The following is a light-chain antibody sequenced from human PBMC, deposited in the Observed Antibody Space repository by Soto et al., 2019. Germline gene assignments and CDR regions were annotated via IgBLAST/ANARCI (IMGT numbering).Light chain of an antibody. CDR1: QNVNSN. J-gene: IGKJ4*01. CDR3: QQRITWPPLT. Sequence: EIVLTQSPATLSLSPGERATLSCRASQNVNSNLAWYQQKPGQAPRLLIYEASNRATGIPARFSGSGSGTDFTLTISGLEPEDFAVYYCQQRITWPPLTFGGGTKVEIK. CDR2: EAS. V-gene: IGKV3-11*01.